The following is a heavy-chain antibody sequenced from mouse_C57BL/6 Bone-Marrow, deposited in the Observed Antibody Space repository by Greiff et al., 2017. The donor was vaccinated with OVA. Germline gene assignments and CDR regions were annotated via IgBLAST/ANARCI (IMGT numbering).Heavy chain of an antibody. CDR2: IDPETGGT. D-gene: IGHD1-1*01. Sequence: QVQLQQSGAELVRPGASVTLSCKASGYTFTDYEMHWVKQTPVHGLEWIGAIDPETGGTAYNQKFKGKAILTADNSSSTAYMELRSLTSEDSAVYYCTREGYYGRNWYFDVWGTGTTVTVSS. CDR3: TREGYYGRNWYFDV. V-gene: IGHV1-15*01. CDR1: GYTFTDYE. J-gene: IGHJ1*03.